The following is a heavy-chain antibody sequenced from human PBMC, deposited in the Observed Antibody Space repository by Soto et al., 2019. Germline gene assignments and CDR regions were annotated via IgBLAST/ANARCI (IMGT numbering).Heavy chain of an antibody. CDR2: ISSDGGER. J-gene: IGHJ4*02. D-gene: IGHD2-21*02. V-gene: IGHV3-30*03. CDR1: GFIFSRYG. CDR3: ARDLPLYCRGDCNFDF. Sequence: AGGSLRLSCGGSGFIFSRYGMHWVRQAPGKGLEWVTGISSDGGERFYADSVKSRFTISRDNSNNRLDLQMSSLRPEDTAVYYCARDLPLYCRGDCNFDFWGQGTLVTVSS.